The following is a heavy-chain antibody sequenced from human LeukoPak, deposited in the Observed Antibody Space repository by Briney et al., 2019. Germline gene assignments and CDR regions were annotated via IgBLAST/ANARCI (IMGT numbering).Heavy chain of an antibody. D-gene: IGHD3-10*01. J-gene: IGHJ4*02. CDR3: ARFNLKVYGSGSYFDY. V-gene: IGHV4-59*08. CDR2: IYYSGST. Sequence: SETLSLTCTVSGGSISSYYWSWIRQPPGKGLEWIGYIYYSGSTNYNPSLKGRVTISVDTSKNQFSLKLSSVTAADTAVYYCARFNLKVYGSGSYFDYWGQGTLVTVSS. CDR1: GGSISSYY.